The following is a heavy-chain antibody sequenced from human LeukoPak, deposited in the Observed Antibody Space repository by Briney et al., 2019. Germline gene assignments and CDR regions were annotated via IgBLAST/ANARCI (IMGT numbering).Heavy chain of an antibody. CDR3: ARSSASGWSY. D-gene: IGHD6-19*01. J-gene: IGHJ4*02. CDR1: GFTFSSYS. V-gene: IGHV3-21*01. Sequence: GGSLRLSCAASGFTFSSYSMNWARQAPGKGLEWVSSISSSSSYIYYADSVKGRFTISRDNAKNSLYLQMNSLRAEDTAVYYCARSSASGWSYWGQGTLVTVSS. CDR2: ISSSSSYI.